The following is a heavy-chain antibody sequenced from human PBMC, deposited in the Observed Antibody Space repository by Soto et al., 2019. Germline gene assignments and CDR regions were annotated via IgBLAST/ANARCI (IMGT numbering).Heavy chain of an antibody. CDR1: GFTFSSYA. CDR2: IRGSGGST. J-gene: IGHJ3*02. D-gene: IGHD3-3*01. CDR3: AKAYSMTIFGVVIETPGDGFDI. V-gene: IGHV3-23*01. Sequence: EVQLLESGGGLVQPGGSLRLSCAASGFTFSSYAMSWVRQAPGKGLEWVSSIRGSGGSTNYADSVKGRFTISRDNSKNELYLRMNRLRVEDTAVYYCAKAYSMTIFGVVIETPGDGFDIWGQGTMVTVSS.